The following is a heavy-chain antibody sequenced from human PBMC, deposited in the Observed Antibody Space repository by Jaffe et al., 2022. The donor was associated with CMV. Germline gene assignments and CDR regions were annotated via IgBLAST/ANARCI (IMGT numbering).Heavy chain of an antibody. D-gene: IGHD6-19*01. CDR3: GRESCSSVTCNYDYGMDV. Sequence: QVQLVQSGAEVKKPGASVKVSCKASGYTFTSHDINWVRQASGQGLEWMGWMNPNSGNKGYAQKFQGRVTMTRNNSINTAYLELSGLRPEDTAVYYCGRESCSSVTCNYDYGMDVWGQGTTVTVSS. J-gene: IGHJ6*02. CDR1: GYTFTSHD. V-gene: IGHV1-8*01. CDR2: MNPNSGNK.